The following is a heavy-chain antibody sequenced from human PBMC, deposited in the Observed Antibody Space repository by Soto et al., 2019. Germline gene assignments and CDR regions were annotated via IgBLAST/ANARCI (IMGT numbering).Heavy chain of an antibody. D-gene: IGHD6-19*01. V-gene: IGHV1-18*04. CDR1: GYTFTSYG. Sequence: ASVKVSCTASGYTFTSYGISWVRQAPGQGLEWMGWISAYNGNTNYAQKLQGRVTMTTDTSTSTAYMELRSLRSDDTAVYYCARGIPIAVAGNDAFDIWGQGTMVTVSS. J-gene: IGHJ3*02. CDR3: ARGIPIAVAGNDAFDI. CDR2: ISAYNGNT.